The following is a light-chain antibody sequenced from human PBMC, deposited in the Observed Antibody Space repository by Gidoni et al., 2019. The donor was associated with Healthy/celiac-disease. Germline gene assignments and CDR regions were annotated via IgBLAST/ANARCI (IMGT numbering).Light chain of an antibody. CDR3: QQYKSYPYT. CDR2: AAS. V-gene: IGKV1-16*02. Sequence: IPVTHCPSSLSASVGDSVTITCRASQGISKYLAWFQQKPGTAPKSLIYAASSLQSGGPSKSRGSGSGTDFTLTISSLQPDDCATYYCQQYKSYPYTFGQGTKLEIK. CDR1: QGISKY. J-gene: IGKJ2*01.